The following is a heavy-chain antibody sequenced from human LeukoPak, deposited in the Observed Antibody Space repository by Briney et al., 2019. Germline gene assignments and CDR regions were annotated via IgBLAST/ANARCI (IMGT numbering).Heavy chain of an antibody. CDR3: AKGRGWEASYYYYYMDV. CDR2: IRYDGSNK. V-gene: IGHV3-30*02. J-gene: IGHJ6*03. Sequence: GGSLRLSCAASGFTFSSYGMHWVRHAPGKGLEWVAFIRYDGSNKYYTDSVKGRLTISRDNSKNTLYLQMNSLRAEDTAVYYCAKGRGWEASYYYYYMDVWGKGTTVTISS. D-gene: IGHD1-26*01. CDR1: GFTFSSYG.